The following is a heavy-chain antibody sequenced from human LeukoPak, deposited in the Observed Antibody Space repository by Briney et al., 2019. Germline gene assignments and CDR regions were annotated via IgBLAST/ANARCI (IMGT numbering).Heavy chain of an antibody. Sequence: PSETLSLTCTVSGGSISSGGYYWSWIRQHPGKGLEWIGYIYYSGSTYYNPSLKSRVTISVDTSKNQFSLKLSCVTAADTAVYYCARDHLGSNYFDYWGQGTLVTVSS. D-gene: IGHD2-15*01. CDR2: IYYSGST. CDR3: ARDHLGSNYFDY. J-gene: IGHJ4*02. CDR1: GGSISSGGYY. V-gene: IGHV4-31*03.